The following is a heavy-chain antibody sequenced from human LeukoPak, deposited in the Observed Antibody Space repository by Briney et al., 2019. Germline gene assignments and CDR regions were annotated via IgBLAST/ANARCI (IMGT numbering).Heavy chain of an antibody. Sequence: SETLSLTCAVYGGSFSGYYWSWIRQPPGKGLELIGEINHSGSTNYNPSLKSRVTISVDTSKNQFSLKLSSVTAAATAVYYCSGYDCSGGSCHRYYYYGMDVWGQGTTVTVSS. CDR3: SGYDCSGGSCHRYYYYGMDV. J-gene: IGHJ6*02. CDR1: GGSFSGYY. V-gene: IGHV4-34*01. CDR2: INHSGST. D-gene: IGHD2-15*01.